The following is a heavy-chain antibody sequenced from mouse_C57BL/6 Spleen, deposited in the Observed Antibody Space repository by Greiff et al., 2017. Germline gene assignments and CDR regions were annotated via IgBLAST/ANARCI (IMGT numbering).Heavy chain of an antibody. J-gene: IGHJ3*01. D-gene: IGHD1-1*01. CDR3: ARSADYGSSFAWFAY. V-gene: IGHV1-76*01. CDR2: IYPGSGNT. Sequence: QVQLQQSGAELVRPGASVKLSCKASGYTFTDYYINWVKQRPGQGLEWIARIYPGSGNTYYNEKFKGKATLTADKSSSTAYMQLSSLTSEDSAVYDGARSADYGSSFAWFAYWGQGTLVTVSA. CDR1: GYTFTDYY.